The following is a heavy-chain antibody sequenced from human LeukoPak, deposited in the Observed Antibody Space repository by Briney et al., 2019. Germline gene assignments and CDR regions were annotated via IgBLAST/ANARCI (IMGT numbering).Heavy chain of an antibody. CDR3: ARDIGGGIEDMDV. V-gene: IGHV4-34*01. Sequence: SETLSLTCAVYGGSFSGYYWSWIRQPPGKGLEWIGEINHSGSTNYNPSLKSRVTISVDTSENQFSLKMSSVTAADTAVYYCARDIGGGIEDMDVWGKGTKVIVSS. CDR2: INHSGST. J-gene: IGHJ6*03. D-gene: IGHD3-16*02. CDR1: GGSFSGYY.